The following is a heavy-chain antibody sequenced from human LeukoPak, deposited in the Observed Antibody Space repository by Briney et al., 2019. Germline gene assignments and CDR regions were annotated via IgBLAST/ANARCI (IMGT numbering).Heavy chain of an antibody. D-gene: IGHD1-14*01. Sequence: ASVKVSCKASGYTFTGYYMHWVRQAPGQGLEWMGGINPNSGGTNYAQKFQGRVTMTRDTSISTAYMELSRLRSDDTAVYYCATSFPRRLNQNWFDPWGQGTLVTVSS. CDR2: INPNSGGT. J-gene: IGHJ5*02. CDR3: ATSFPRRLNQNWFDP. CDR1: GYTFTGYY. V-gene: IGHV1-2*02.